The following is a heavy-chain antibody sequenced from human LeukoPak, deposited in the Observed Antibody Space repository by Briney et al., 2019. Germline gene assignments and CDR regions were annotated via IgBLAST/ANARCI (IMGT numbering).Heavy chain of an antibody. D-gene: IGHD3-10*01. Sequence: ASVKVSCKASGYTFTNYSLHWVRQVPGHGPEWMGWISPYNANTNFAPRFQDRVTMTRDISTTTSYMELRSLRSDDTGVYYCARVHGSGNKYGMDVWGQGTTVTVSS. J-gene: IGHJ6*02. V-gene: IGHV1-18*01. CDR1: GYTFTNYS. CDR3: ARVHGSGNKYGMDV. CDR2: ISPYNANT.